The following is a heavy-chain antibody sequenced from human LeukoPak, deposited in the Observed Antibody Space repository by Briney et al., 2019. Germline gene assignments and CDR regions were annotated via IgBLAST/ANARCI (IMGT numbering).Heavy chain of an antibody. CDR3: ARLQLEHCYFDY. CDR2: INHSGST. CDR1: GGSFSGYY. J-gene: IGHJ4*02. V-gene: IGHV4-34*01. Sequence: PSETLSLTCAVYGGSFSGYYWSWIRQPPGKGLEWIGEINHSGSTNYNPSLKSRVTISVDTSKNQFSLNLTSVTAADTAVYFCARLQLEHCYFDYWGQGTLVTVSS. D-gene: IGHD1-1*01.